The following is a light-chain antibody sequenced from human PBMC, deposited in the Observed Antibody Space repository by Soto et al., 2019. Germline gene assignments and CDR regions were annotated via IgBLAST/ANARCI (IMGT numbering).Light chain of an antibody. V-gene: IGKV3D-15*03. CDR3: QQYNIWPLT. Sequence: EIGMTQSPATLSVSPGERATLSCRASQTVRDNLAWYQQKPGQAPRLLIYGASIRATGIPARFSGSGSGTEFTLTIDTLQSEDFAVYSCQQYNIWPLTFGGGTKVEIK. CDR1: QTVRDN. J-gene: IGKJ4*01. CDR2: GAS.